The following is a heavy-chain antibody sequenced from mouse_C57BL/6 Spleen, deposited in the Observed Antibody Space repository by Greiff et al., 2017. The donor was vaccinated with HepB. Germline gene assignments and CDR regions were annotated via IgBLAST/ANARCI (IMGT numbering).Heavy chain of an antibody. V-gene: IGHV1-15*01. CDR1: GYTFTDYE. CDR2: IDPETGGT. D-gene: IGHD1-1*02. J-gene: IGHJ1*03. Sequence: VKLMESGAELVRPGASVTLSCKASGYTFTDYEMHWVKQTPVHGLEWIGAIDPETGGTAYNQKFKGKAILTADKSSSTAYMELRSLTSEDSAVYYCTRYGYGDFDVWGTGTTVTVSS. CDR3: TRYGYGDFDV.